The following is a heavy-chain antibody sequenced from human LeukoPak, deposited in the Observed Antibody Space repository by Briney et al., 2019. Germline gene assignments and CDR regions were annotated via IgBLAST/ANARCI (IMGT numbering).Heavy chain of an antibody. CDR3: ARRYSDSSPFDY. CDR1: GYTFTSYY. V-gene: IGHV1-46*01. D-gene: IGHD6-6*01. Sequence: GASVKVSCKASGYTFTSYYMHWVRQAPGQGFEWMGVINPSGGSTSYAQRFQGRVTMTRDTSTSTVYMELSSLRSEDTAVYHCARRYSDSSPFDYWGQGTLVTVSS. J-gene: IGHJ4*02. CDR2: INPSGGST.